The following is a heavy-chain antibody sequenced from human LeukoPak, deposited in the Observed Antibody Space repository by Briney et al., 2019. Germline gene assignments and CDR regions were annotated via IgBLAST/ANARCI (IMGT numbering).Heavy chain of an antibody. CDR1: GGTFSSYA. CDR2: TIPILGIA. D-gene: IGHD6-13*01. J-gene: IGHJ6*02. Sequence: SVKVSCKASGGTFSSYAISWVRQAPGQGLEWMGRTIPILGIANYVQKFQGRVTITADKSTSTAYMELSSLRSEDTAVYYCARVGAAGLYYYYGMDVWGQGTTVTVSS. CDR3: ARVGAAGLYYYYGMDV. V-gene: IGHV1-69*04.